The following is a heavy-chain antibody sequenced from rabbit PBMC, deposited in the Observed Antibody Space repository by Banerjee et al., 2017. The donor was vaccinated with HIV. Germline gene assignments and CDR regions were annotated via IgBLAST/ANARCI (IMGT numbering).Heavy chain of an antibody. Sequence: QSLEESGGGLVQPEGSLTLTCTASGFSFSSSYYMCWVRQAPGKGLEWIACIYGASSGNTAYASWAKGRFTISKTSSTTVTLQMTSLTAADTATYFCARDDATSSNWYFNLWGPGTLVTVS. J-gene: IGHJ4*01. D-gene: IGHD1-1*01. CDR2: IYGASSGNT. CDR3: ARDDATSSNWYFNL. V-gene: IGHV1S40*01. CDR1: GFSFSSSYY.